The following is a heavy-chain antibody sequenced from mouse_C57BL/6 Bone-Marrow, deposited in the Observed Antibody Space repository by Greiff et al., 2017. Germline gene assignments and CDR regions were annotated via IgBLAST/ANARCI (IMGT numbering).Heavy chain of an antibody. CDR2: INPNYGTT. CDR1: GYSFTDYN. Sequence: SGPELVKPGASVKISCTASGYSFTDYNMNWVKQINGKSLEWIGVINPNYGTTSYNQKFKGQVTLTVDQSSSTAYMQLNSLTSEDSAVYYCARVYDYDYAMDYWGQGTSVTGSS. D-gene: IGHD2-4*01. J-gene: IGHJ4*01. CDR3: ARVYDYDYAMDY. V-gene: IGHV1-39*01.